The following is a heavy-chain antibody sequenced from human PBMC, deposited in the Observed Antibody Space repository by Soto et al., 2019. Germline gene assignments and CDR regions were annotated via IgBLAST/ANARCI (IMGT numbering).Heavy chain of an antibody. J-gene: IGHJ4*02. CDR1: GFTFSNYA. V-gene: IGHV3-23*01. CDR3: ARDGIGGTAFRGFLDD. Sequence: GSLRLSCAASGFTFSNYAMSWVRQPPGKGLEWVSAISDNGGDTYYADSVQGRFTISRDNSKKTLFLQLNSLRAEDTAVYYCARDGIGGTAFRGFLDDWGQGTLVTVAS. CDR2: ISDNGGDT. D-gene: IGHD1-7*01.